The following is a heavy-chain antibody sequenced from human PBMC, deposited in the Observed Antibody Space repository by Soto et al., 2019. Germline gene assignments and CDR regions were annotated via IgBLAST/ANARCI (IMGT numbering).Heavy chain of an antibody. J-gene: IGHJ6*02. Sequence: VKTTVSLTLPCPGSDFLLTTGIMGMSLIRQPPGKALEWLAHIFSDAERSYSRSLQGRLTVSKVGSGSHVVLTMTNMDPVDTGTYFCVRMNAESYSSYYAMDVWGQGT. CDR3: VRMNAESYSSYYAMDV. D-gene: IGHD3-10*01. V-gene: IGHV2-26*01. CDR2: IFSDAER. CDR1: DFLLTTGIMG.